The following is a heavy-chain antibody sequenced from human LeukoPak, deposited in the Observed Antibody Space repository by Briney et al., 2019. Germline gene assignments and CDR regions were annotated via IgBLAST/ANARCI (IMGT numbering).Heavy chain of an antibody. CDR3: ARGGPKCGGDCFDY. CDR1: TYTFTNYD. D-gene: IGHD2-21*01. Sequence: AASVKVSCKASTYTFTNYDINWLRQATGQRLEWMGWMNPYNGNTGYAQKFQGRVTTTRNTSINTAYMELSSLRSEDTAVYFCARGGPKCGGDCFDYWGQGTLVTVSS. V-gene: IGHV1-8*01. J-gene: IGHJ4*02. CDR2: MNPYNGNT.